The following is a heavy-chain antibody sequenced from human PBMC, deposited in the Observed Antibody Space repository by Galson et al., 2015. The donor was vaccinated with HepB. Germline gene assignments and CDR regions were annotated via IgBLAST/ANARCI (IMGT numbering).Heavy chain of an antibody. CDR1: GFTFSSYA. CDR3: AKVIAAAGTMSSVGGFGY. CDR2: ISGSGGST. Sequence: SLRLSCAASGFTFSSYAMSWVRQAPGKGLEWVSAISGSGGSTYYADSVKGRFTISRDNSKNTLYLQMNSLRAEDTAVYYCAKVIAAAGTMSSVGGFGYWGQGTLFTVSS. J-gene: IGHJ4*02. D-gene: IGHD6-13*01. V-gene: IGHV3-23*01.